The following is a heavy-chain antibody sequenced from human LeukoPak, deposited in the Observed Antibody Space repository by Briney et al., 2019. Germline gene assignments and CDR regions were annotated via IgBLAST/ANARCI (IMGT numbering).Heavy chain of an antibody. Sequence: PSETLSLTCTVSGGSISSSSYYWGWIRQPPGKGLEWIGSIYYSGSTYYNPSLKSRVTISVDTSKNQFSLKLSSVTAADTAVYYCARIYGDYSHLRFGYYYYYMDVWGKGTTVTVSS. V-gene: IGHV4-39*07. J-gene: IGHJ6*03. D-gene: IGHD4-17*01. CDR2: IYYSGST. CDR3: ARIYGDYSHLRFGYYYYYMDV. CDR1: GGSISSSSYY.